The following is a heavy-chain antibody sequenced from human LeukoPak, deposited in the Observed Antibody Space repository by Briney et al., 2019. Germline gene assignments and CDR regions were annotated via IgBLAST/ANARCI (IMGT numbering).Heavy chain of an antibody. CDR2: IYTSGST. V-gene: IGHV4-4*07. Sequence: SETLSLTCTVSGGSISSYYWSWIRQPAGKGLEWIGRIYTSGSTNYNPSLKSRVTMSVDTSKNQFSLKLSSVTAADTAVYYCARDSMITFGGVIDRRDYYGMDVWGQGTTVTVSS. CDR3: ARDSMITFGGVIDRRDYYGMDV. CDR1: GGSISSYY. D-gene: IGHD3-16*02. J-gene: IGHJ6*02.